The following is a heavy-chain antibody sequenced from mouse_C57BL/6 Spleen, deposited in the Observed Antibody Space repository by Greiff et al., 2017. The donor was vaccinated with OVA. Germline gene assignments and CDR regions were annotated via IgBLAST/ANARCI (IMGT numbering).Heavy chain of an antibody. CDR1: GYTFTSYW. V-gene: IGHV1-50*01. Sequence: QVQLQQPGAELVKPGASVKLSCKASGYTFTSYWMQWVKQRPGQGLEWIGEIDPSDSYTNYNQKFKGKATLTVDTSSSTAYMQLSSLTSEDSAVYYCARGDGVIRPDDYWGQGTTLTVSS. D-gene: IGHD2-4*01. CDR2: IDPSDSYT. CDR3: ARGDGVIRPDDY. J-gene: IGHJ2*01.